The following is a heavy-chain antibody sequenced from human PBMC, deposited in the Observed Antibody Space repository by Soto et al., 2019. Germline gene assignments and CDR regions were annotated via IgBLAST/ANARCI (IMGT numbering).Heavy chain of an antibody. CDR3: AREQQLAYYYYGMDV. J-gene: IGHJ6*02. D-gene: IGHD6-13*01. CDR2: ISAYNGNT. Sequence: ASVKVSCKASGYTFTSYGISWVRQAPGQGLEWMGWISAYNGNTNYAQKLQGRVTMTTDTSTSTAYMELSSLRSDDTAVYYCAREQQLAYYYYGMDVWGQGTTVTVSS. CDR1: GYTFTSYG. V-gene: IGHV1-18*04.